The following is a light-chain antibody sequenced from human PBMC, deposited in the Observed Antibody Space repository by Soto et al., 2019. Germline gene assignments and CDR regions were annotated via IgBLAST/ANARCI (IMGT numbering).Light chain of an antibody. Sequence: DIQMTQSPSTLPASVVDRVTITCRASQSISSWLAWYQQKPGRAPKLLIYKASSLESGFPSIFSGSGSGTEFTLTISSLQSEDFAVYYCQQYSFWRTFGQGTKVDIK. V-gene: IGKV1-5*03. CDR1: QSISSW. CDR2: KAS. CDR3: QQYSFWRT. J-gene: IGKJ1*01.